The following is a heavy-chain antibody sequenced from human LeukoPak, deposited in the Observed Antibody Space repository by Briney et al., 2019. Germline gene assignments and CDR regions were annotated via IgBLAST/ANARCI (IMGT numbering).Heavy chain of an antibody. CDR2: ISYDGSNK. J-gene: IGHJ4*02. V-gene: IGHV3-30*03. CDR3: ARDWRSGSGCSLDY. Sequence: TGGSLRLSCAASGFSFGSFGIHWVRQAPGKGLEWVAVISYDGSNKYYADSVKGRFTISRDNSKNTLYLQMNSLRAEDTAVYYCARDWRSGSGCSLDYWGQGTLVTVSS. D-gene: IGHD6-19*01. CDR1: GFSFGSFG.